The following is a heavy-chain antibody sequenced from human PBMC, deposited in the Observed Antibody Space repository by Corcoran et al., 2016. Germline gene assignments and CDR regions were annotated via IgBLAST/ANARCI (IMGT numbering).Heavy chain of an antibody. D-gene: IGHD3-22*01. CDR2: IYYSGST. CDR3: ARDSSGNSPFYYYGMDV. CDR1: GGSISSSSYY. V-gene: IGHV4-39*07. Sequence: QLQLQESGPGLVKPSETLSLTCTVSGGSISSSSYYWGWIRQPPGKGLEWIGSIYYSGSTYYNPSLKSRVTISVDTSKNQFSLKLSSVTAADTAVYYCARDSSGNSPFYYYGMDVWGQGTTVTVSS. J-gene: IGHJ6*02.